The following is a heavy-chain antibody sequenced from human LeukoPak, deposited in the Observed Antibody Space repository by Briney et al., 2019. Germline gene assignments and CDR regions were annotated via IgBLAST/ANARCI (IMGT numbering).Heavy chain of an antibody. CDR3: ARIIQVAGQRSYYYSGLDV. CDR2: ISSSSSYI. D-gene: IGHD6-19*01. CDR1: GFTFSSYS. Sequence: GGSLRLSCAASGFTFSSYSMNWVRQAPGKGLEWVSSISSSSSYIYYADSVKGRFTISRDNAKNSLYLQMNSLRAEDTAVYYCARIIQVAGQRSYYYSGLDVWGQGTTVTVSS. J-gene: IGHJ6*02. V-gene: IGHV3-21*01.